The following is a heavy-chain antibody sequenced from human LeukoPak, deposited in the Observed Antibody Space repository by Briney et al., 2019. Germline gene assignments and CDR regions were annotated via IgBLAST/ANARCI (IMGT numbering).Heavy chain of an antibody. CDR3: ARDQDGYSSYSRAFDI. CDR1: GGSFSGYY. J-gene: IGHJ3*02. Sequence: PSETLSLTCAVYGGSFSGYYWSWIRQPPGKGLEWIGYIYYSGSTNYNPSLKSRVTISVDTSKNQFSLKLSSVTAADTAVYYCARDQDGYSSYSRAFDIWGQGTMVTVSS. V-gene: IGHV4-59*01. D-gene: IGHD6-19*01. CDR2: IYYSGST.